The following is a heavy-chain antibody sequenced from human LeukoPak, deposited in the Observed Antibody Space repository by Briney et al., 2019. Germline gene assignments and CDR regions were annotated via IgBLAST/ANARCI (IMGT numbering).Heavy chain of an antibody. Sequence: GASVKVSCKASGYTFTSYGISWVRQAPGQGLEWMGWISAYNGNTNYAQKLQGRVTMTTDTSTSTAYMELRSLRSDDTAVYYCARDQGMGASGYYYYYGMDVWGQGTTVTVSS. CDR1: GYTFTSYG. CDR3: ARDQGMGASGYYYYYGMDV. J-gene: IGHJ6*02. D-gene: IGHD1-26*01. CDR2: ISAYNGNT. V-gene: IGHV1-18*01.